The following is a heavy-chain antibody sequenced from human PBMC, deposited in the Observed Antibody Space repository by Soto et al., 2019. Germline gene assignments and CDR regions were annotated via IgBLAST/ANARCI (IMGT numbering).Heavy chain of an antibody. CDR2: ISGSGGST. CDR3: AKDPVVTAVAGTNWYFDL. Sequence: EVQLLESGGGLVQPGGSLRLSCAASGFTFSSYAMSWVRQAPGKGLEWVSAISGSGGSTYYADSVKGRFTISRDNSKNTLYLQMNGLRAEDTAVYYCAKDPVVTAVAGTNWYFDLWGRGTLVTVSS. CDR1: GFTFSSYA. D-gene: IGHD6-19*01. V-gene: IGHV3-23*01. J-gene: IGHJ2*01.